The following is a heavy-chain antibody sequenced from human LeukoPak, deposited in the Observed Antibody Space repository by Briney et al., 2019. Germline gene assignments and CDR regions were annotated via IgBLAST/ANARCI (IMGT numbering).Heavy chain of an antibody. CDR2: IKEDGSDK. CDR3: ARNSGWFRFDY. CDR1: GFTFSNYW. D-gene: IGHD6-19*01. Sequence: GGSLRLSCAASGFTFSNYWMDWVRQSPGKGLEWVANIKEDGSDKYYVDSVKGRFTISRDNAKNSLYLQMNSLRAEDTAVYYCARNSGWFRFDYWSQGTLVTVSS. J-gene: IGHJ4*02. V-gene: IGHV3-7*03.